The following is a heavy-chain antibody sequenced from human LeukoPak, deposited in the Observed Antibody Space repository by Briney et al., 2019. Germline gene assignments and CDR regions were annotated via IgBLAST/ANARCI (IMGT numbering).Heavy chain of an antibody. CDR2: ISYDGSNK. CDR3: AKVGATAFDI. CDR1: GCTFSSYG. Sequence: PGRSLRLSWAASGCTFSSYGVHWVRQAPGKGLEWVAVISYDGSNKYYADSVKGRFTISRDNSKNTLYLQMNSLRAEDTAVYYCAKVGATAFDIWGQGTMVTVSS. J-gene: IGHJ3*02. V-gene: IGHV3-30*18. D-gene: IGHD1-26*01.